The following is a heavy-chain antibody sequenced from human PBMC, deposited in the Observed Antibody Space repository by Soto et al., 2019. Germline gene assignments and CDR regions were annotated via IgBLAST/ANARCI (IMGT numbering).Heavy chain of an antibody. D-gene: IGHD3-10*01. V-gene: IGHV3-48*01. CDR1: GFTFSSYS. J-gene: IGHJ4*02. CDR3: VTAVRTRLDN. Sequence: PGGSLRLSCAASGFTFSSYSMNWVRQAPGKGLEWVSYISSSSRTIYYADSAKGRFTISRDNSKNTLYLQMNGLRLDDTAVYYCVTAVRTRLDNWGPGTLVTVSS. CDR2: ISSSSRTI.